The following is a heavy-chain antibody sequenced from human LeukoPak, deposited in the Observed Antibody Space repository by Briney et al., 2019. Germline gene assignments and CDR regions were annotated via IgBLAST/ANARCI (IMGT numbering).Heavy chain of an antibody. Sequence: GGSLRLSCTGSGLTLGNYWMDWVRQAPGKGLEWVANIKKDGSERNYVDPVKGRFTISRDNAKNSLYLQMNSLRVEDTAVYYCARDAFGDFSYWGQGALVTVSS. D-gene: IGHD2/OR15-2a*01. CDR1: GLTLGNYW. J-gene: IGHJ4*02. CDR2: IKKDGSER. V-gene: IGHV3-7*01. CDR3: ARDAFGDFSY.